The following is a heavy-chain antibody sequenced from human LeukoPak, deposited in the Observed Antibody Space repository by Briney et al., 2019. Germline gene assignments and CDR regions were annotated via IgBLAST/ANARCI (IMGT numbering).Heavy chain of an antibody. D-gene: IGHD3-3*01. CDR1: GGSISSYY. V-gene: IGHV4-59*01. Sequence: SETLSLTCTVSGGSISSYYWSWIRQPPGKGLEWIGYIYYSGSTNYNPSLKSRVTISVDASKNQFSLKLSSVTAADTAVYYCARARSGVVLLWDYWGQGTLVTVSS. J-gene: IGHJ4*02. CDR3: ARARSGVVLLWDY. CDR2: IYYSGST.